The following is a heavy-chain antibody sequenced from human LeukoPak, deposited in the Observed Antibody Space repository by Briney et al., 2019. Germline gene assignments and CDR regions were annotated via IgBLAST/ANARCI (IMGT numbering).Heavy chain of an antibody. D-gene: IGHD1-14*01. CDR1: GFTFNIYS. CDR3: ARAGFTTWFDP. V-gene: IGHV3-23*01. CDR2: IRADGGDT. Sequence: GGSLRLSCAASGFTFNIYSMSWVRQAPGKGLEWVSTIRADGGDTYCADSVKGRFTISRDNSKNTLYLEMNNLRAEDTAVYYCARAGFTTWFDPWGQGALVTVSS. J-gene: IGHJ5*02.